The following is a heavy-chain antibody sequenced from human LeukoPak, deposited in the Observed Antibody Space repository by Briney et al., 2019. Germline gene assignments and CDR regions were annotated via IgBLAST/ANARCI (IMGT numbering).Heavy chain of an antibody. CDR2: INHSGST. Sequence: SETLSLTCAVYGESFSGYYWSWIRQPPGKGLEWIGEINHSGSTNYNPSLKSRVTISVDTSKNQFSLKLSSVTAADTAVYYCARGIITMVRGVIIYYYGMDVWGQGTTVTVSS. CDR3: ARGIITMVRGVIIYYYGMDV. V-gene: IGHV4-34*01. D-gene: IGHD3-10*01. CDR1: GESFSGYY. J-gene: IGHJ6*02.